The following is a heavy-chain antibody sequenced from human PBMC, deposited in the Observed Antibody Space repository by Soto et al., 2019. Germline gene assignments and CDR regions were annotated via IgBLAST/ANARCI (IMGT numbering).Heavy chain of an antibody. V-gene: IGHV1-69*13. Sequence: GASVKVSCKASGGTLSSYAISWVRQAPGQGLEWMGGIIPIFGTANYAQKFQGRVTITADESSSTAYMELSSLRSEDTAVYYCARGAVVVPAAIIPVYNWFDPWGQGTLVTVSS. CDR1: GGTLSSYA. D-gene: IGHD2-2*01. CDR2: IIPIFGTA. CDR3: ARGAVVVPAAIIPVYNWFDP. J-gene: IGHJ5*02.